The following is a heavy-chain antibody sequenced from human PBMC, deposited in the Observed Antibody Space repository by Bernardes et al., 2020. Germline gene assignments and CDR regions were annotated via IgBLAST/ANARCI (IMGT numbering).Heavy chain of an antibody. D-gene: IGHD2-2*01. CDR3: AKEAYCSSTSCYYFEN. Sequence: GGSLRLSCAASGFTFSSYAMSWVRQAPGKALEWVSVISDNGVTTSYADSVKGRFTISRDNSKNTVFLQMNSLRAEDSAVYYCAKEAYCSSTSCYYFENWGQGMLVTVSS. CDR2: ISDNGVTT. CDR1: GFTFSSYA. J-gene: IGHJ4*02. V-gene: IGHV3-23*01.